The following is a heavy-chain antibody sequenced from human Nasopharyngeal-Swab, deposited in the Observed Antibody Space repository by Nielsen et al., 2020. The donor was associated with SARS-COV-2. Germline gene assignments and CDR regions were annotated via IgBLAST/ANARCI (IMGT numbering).Heavy chain of an antibody. CDR2: ISYDGVNK. J-gene: IGHJ6*02. CDR3: AKEGPGMFGVVGLDV. Sequence: GESLKISCAASGFIFSNYGMHWVRQAPGKGLEWVAVISYDGVNKYDAESVKGRFTISRDNSKDTLYLQMNSLRAEDTAVYYCAKEGPGMFGVVGLDVWGQGTTVTVSS. CDR1: GFIFSNYG. D-gene: IGHD3-3*01. V-gene: IGHV3-30*18.